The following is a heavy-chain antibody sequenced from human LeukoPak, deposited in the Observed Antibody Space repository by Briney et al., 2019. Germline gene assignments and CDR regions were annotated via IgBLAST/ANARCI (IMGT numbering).Heavy chain of an antibody. V-gene: IGHV3-53*01. J-gene: IGHJ4*02. Sequence: PGGSLRLSCAASGFTVSSNYMSSVRQAPGKGLERVSVIYSGGSTYYAASVKSRFTNSRDNSKTTRYLQMNSRRAEDTAVYYCARCGQYYDFWSGYSGDYYFDYWGQGTLVTVSS. CDR2: IYSGGST. CDR1: GFTVSSNY. D-gene: IGHD3-3*01. CDR3: ARCGQYYDFWSGYSGDYYFDY.